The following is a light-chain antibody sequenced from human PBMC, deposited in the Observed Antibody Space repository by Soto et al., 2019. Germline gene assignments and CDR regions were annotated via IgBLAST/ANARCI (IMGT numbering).Light chain of an antibody. J-gene: IGKJ2*01. CDR2: AAS. CDR3: QVYGNSPMYT. Sequence: EIVLTQSPGTLSLSPGERATFSCRASQSVSNSSLAWYHQKPGQAPRLLLFAASRRATGIPDTFSGSGSGTDFTLTISRLEPEDFAVYDCQVYGNSPMYTFGQGTRLELK. CDR1: QSVSNSS. V-gene: IGKV3-20*01.